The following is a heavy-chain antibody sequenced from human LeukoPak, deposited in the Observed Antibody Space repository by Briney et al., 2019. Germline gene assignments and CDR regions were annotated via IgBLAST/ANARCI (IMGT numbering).Heavy chain of an antibody. CDR3: ARDEGFEVTGNLDS. Sequence: GSLRLSCAASGFTFSTYGMHWVRQAPGKGLEWVAVIWYDGSNKFYGDSVKGRFTISRDNSKNTLYLQMNSLRAEDTAVYYCARDEGFEVTGNLDSWGQGTLVTVSS. V-gene: IGHV3-33*01. D-gene: IGHD1-1*01. CDR1: GFTFSTYG. J-gene: IGHJ4*02. CDR2: IWYDGSNK.